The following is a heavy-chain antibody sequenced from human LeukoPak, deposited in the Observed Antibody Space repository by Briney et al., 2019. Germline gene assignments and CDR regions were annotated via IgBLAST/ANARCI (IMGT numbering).Heavy chain of an antibody. CDR3: ARARVTMVRGVIYGMDV. Sequence: SETLSLTCTVSGGSISSYHWSWIRQPPGKGLEWIGYIYYSGSTNYNPSLKSRVTISVDTSKNQFSLKLSSVTAADTAVYYCARARVTMVRGVIYGMDVWGQGTTVTVSS. V-gene: IGHV4-59*01. CDR2: IYYSGST. D-gene: IGHD3-10*01. J-gene: IGHJ6*02. CDR1: GGSISSYH.